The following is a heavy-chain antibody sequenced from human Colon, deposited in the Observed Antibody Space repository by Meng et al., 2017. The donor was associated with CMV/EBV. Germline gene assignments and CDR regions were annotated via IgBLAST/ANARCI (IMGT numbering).Heavy chain of an antibody. J-gene: IGHJ5*02. CDR3: ARDNNWFDP. V-gene: IGHV1-69*04. CDR2: VITKKDKE. Sequence: GRQEKGKGAEWVGRVITKKDKEEKEQKIQGRVTLTADTVTTTAYMELKNLKFEDTAVYFCARDNNWFDPWGQGTLVTVSS. D-gene: IGHD2/OR15-2a*01.